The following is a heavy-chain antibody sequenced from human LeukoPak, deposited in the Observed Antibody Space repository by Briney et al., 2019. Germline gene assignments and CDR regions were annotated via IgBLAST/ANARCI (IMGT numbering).Heavy chain of an antibody. CDR3: ARGIDAYKGGNY. Sequence: SETLSLTCAVFAGSFSNYYWSWIRQSPGKGLEWIGEIHPSGSTYYNPSLESRVSISVDTSKSQFSLKLTSVTAADTALYFCARGIDAYKGGNYWGQGTLVTVSS. CDR2: IHPSGST. V-gene: IGHV4-34*01. D-gene: IGHD5-24*01. CDR1: AGSFSNYY. J-gene: IGHJ4*02.